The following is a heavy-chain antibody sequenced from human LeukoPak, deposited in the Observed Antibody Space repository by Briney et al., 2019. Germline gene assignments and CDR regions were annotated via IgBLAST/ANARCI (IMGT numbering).Heavy chain of an antibody. CDR3: ARGFGPTY. Sequence: GGSLRLSCAASGFTFRSYEMNWVRQAPGKGLEWVSYVSSSGSTRSYADSVKGRFTISRDNAKNSLYLQMNSLRAEDTAVYYCARGFGPTYWGQGTLVTVSS. D-gene: IGHD3-16*01. CDR2: VSSSGSTR. J-gene: IGHJ4*02. CDR1: GFTFRSYE. V-gene: IGHV3-48*03.